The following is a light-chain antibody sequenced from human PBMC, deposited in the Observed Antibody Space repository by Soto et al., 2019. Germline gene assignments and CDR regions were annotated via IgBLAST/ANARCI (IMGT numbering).Light chain of an antibody. J-gene: IGLJ2*01. V-gene: IGLV2-14*01. CDR1: SSVVGGYNY. Sequence: ALTQPASVSGSPGQSITISCTGTSSVVGGYNYVSWYQQHPGKAPKLMIYDVSNRPSGVSNRFSGSKSGNTASLTISGLQAEDEADYYCSSYTSSSTVVFGGGTQLTVL. CDR3: SSYTSSSTVV. CDR2: DVS.